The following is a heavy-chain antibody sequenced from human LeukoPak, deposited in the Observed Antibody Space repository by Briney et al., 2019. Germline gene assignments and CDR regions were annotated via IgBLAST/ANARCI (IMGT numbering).Heavy chain of an antibody. V-gene: IGHV3-7*05. CDR3: ARDQRYCSSSSCPWEPFDY. J-gene: IGHJ4*02. CDR1: GFTFSSYW. D-gene: IGHD2-2*01. CDR2: IKQDGSEK. Sequence: GGSLRLSCAASGFTFSSYWMSWVRQAPGKGLEWVANIKQDGSEKYYVDSVKGRFTISRDNAKNSLYLQMNSLRAEDTAVDYCARDQRYCSSSSCPWEPFDYWGQGTLVTVSS.